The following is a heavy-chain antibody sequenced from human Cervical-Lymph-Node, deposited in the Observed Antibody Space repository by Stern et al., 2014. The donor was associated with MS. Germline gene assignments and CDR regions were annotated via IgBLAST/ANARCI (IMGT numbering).Heavy chain of an antibody. CDR1: GYSFATYW. V-gene: IGHV5-51*03. Sequence: VQLEESGAEVKKPGASLKISCKGSGYSFATYWIGWVRQMPGQGLEWMGFIYPGDSDTRYSPSFQGQVTISADKSISTAYLHWSSLKASDPAMYYCARPGDDTAKYGLDVWGQGTTVTVSS. CDR3: ARPGDDTAKYGLDV. J-gene: IGHJ6*02. CDR2: IYPGDSDT. D-gene: IGHD5-18*01.